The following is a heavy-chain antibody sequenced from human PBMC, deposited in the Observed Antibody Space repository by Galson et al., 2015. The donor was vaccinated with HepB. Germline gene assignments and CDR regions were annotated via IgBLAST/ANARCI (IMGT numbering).Heavy chain of an antibody. CDR1: GFTFSSYA. CDR3: AKDPSGYYDSSGYYTLMDY. D-gene: IGHD3-22*01. J-gene: IGHJ4*02. Sequence: SLRLSCAASGFTFSSYAMHWVRQAPGKGLEYVSAISSNGGSTYYADSVKGRFTISRDNSKNTLYLQMSSLRAEDTAAYYCAKDPSGYYDSSGYYTLMDYWGQGTLVTVSS. CDR2: ISSNGGST. V-gene: IGHV3-64D*06.